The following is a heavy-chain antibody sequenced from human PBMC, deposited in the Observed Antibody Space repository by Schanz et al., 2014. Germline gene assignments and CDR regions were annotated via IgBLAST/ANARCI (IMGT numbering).Heavy chain of an antibody. J-gene: IGHJ4*02. D-gene: IGHD3-22*01. CDR3: AKEDRNHNSDYVY. V-gene: IGHV1-24*01. CDR1: GYTFTDYH. Sequence: QVQLVQSGAEVKKPGASVKVSCKSSGYTFTDYHIHWVRQAPGKGLEWMGGFDPEDVETIYAQKFQGRVTMTEDTSTDTAYMELSSLRPEDTAVYYCAKEDRNHNSDYVYWGQGTLVTVSS. CDR2: FDPEDVET.